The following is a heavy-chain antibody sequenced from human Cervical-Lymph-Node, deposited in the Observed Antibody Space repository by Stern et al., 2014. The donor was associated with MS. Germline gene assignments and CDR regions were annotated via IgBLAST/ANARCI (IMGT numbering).Heavy chain of an antibody. CDR2: IDCDDYK. CDR3: ARIPDSNYGSFDI. V-gene: IGHV2-70*01. CDR1: GFSLSTSGMC. J-gene: IGHJ3*02. D-gene: IGHD4-11*01. Sequence: QITLKESGPALVKPTKTLTLTCTFSGFSLSTSGMCGSWISQPPGKALEWLALIDCDDYKYYCTSLKTRLTISKDTSKNQVVLTMTNMDPVDTATYYCARIPDSNYGSFDIWGQGTMVTVSS.